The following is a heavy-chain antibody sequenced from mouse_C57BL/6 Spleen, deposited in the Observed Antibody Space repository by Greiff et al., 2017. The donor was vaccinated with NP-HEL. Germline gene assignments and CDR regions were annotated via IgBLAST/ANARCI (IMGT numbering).Heavy chain of an antibody. D-gene: IGHD1-1*01. J-gene: IGHJ4*01. CDR3: ARGDYGSSFYYAMDY. Sequence: QVQLQQPGAELVKPGASVKLSCKASGYTFTSYWMHWVKQRPGQGLEWIGMIHPNSGSTNYNEKFKSKATLTVDKSSSTAYMQLSSLTSEDSAVYDCARGDYGSSFYYAMDYWGQGTSVTVSS. V-gene: IGHV1-64*01. CDR1: GYTFTSYW. CDR2: IHPNSGST.